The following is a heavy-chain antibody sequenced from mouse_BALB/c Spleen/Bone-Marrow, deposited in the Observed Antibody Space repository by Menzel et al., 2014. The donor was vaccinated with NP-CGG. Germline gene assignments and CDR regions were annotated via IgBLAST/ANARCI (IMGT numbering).Heavy chain of an antibody. D-gene: IGHD1-1*01. Sequence: VQVVESGAELAKPGASVKMSCKASGYTFTIYWMHWVKQRPGQGLEWIGYIDPSTGYTEYNQKFKDKATLTADKSSSTAYMQLSSLTSEDSAVYYCARSGTVVDHAFIYWGQGTLVTVSA. CDR2: IDPSTGYT. CDR1: GYTFTIYW. V-gene: IGHV1-7*01. J-gene: IGHJ3*01. CDR3: ARSGTVVDHAFIY.